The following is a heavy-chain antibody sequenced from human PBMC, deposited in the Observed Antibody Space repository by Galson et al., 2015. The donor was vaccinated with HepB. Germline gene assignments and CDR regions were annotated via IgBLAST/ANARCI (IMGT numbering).Heavy chain of an antibody. CDR3: NKDAHGPQYCGNDVCYDSPDAFDI. Sequence: SLRLSCAASGFTFSNASMSWVRQAPGKGLEWVGHFKSKTDGGTTDYAAPVKGRFTISRDDSKNTLYLQMNSLKTEDTAVYYCNKDAHGPQYCGNDVCYDSPDAFDIWGQGTMVTVSS. V-gene: IGHV3-15*01. D-gene: IGHD2-8*01. CDR2: FKSKTDGGTT. CDR1: GFTFSNAS. J-gene: IGHJ3*02.